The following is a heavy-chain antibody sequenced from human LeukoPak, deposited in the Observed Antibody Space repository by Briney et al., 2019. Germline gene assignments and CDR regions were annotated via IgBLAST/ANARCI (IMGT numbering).Heavy chain of an antibody. CDR1: GYTFTGYY. V-gene: IGHV1-2*02. Sequence: ASVKVSCKASGYTFTGYYMHWVRQAPGQGLEWMGWINPNSGGTNYAQKFQGRVTMTRDTSISTAYMELRSLRSDDTAVYYCARASRPYCSSTSCHSDYWGQGTLVTVSS. D-gene: IGHD2-2*01. CDR2: INPNSGGT. J-gene: IGHJ4*02. CDR3: ARASRPYCSSTSCHSDY.